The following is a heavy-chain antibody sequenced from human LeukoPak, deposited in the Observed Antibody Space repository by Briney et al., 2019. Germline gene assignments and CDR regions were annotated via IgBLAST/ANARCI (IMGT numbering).Heavy chain of an antibody. V-gene: IGHV4-61*02. CDR3: ARLGYYDSSGYYLFDY. J-gene: IGHJ4*02. Sequence: SQTLSLTCTVSGGSISSGSYYWSWIRQPAGKGLEWIGRIYTSGSTNYNPSLKSRVTISVDTSKNQFSLKLSSVTAADTAVYYCARLGYYDSSGYYLFDYWGQGTLVTVSS. CDR1: GGSISSGSYY. D-gene: IGHD3-22*01. CDR2: IYTSGST.